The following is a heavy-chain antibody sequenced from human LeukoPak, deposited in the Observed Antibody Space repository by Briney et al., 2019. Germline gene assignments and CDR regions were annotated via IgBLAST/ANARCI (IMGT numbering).Heavy chain of an antibody. J-gene: IGHJ6*02. Sequence: SETLSLTCTVSGGSISSSSYYWGWIRQPPGKGLEWIGSIYYSGSTYYNPSLKSRVTISVDTSKNQFSLKLSPVTAADTAVYYCARHHGRSVYYGMDVWGQGTTVTVSS. V-gene: IGHV4-39*01. CDR3: ARHHGRSVYYGMDV. CDR2: IYYSGST. D-gene: IGHD3-3*01. CDR1: GGSISSSSYY.